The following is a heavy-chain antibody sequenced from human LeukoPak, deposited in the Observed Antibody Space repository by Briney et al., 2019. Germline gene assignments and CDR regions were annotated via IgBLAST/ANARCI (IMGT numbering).Heavy chain of an antibody. Sequence: ASVKVSCKTSGYTFTGYYMHWVRQAPGQGLEWMGWINPNSGDTNYAQKFQGRVTMTRDTSISTAYMELSSLRSDDTAVYYCSRDFGEPTGYYMDVWGKGTTVTVSS. J-gene: IGHJ6*03. CDR2: INPNSGDT. V-gene: IGHV1-2*02. D-gene: IGHD3-3*01. CDR3: SRDFGEPTGYYMDV. CDR1: GYTFTGYY.